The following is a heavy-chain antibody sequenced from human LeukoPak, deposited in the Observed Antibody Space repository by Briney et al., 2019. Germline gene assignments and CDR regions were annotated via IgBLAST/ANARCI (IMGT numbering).Heavy chain of an antibody. J-gene: IGHJ4*02. CDR2: IHSSGST. Sequence: SETLSLTCTVSGGPISSYYWNWIRQPPGKGLEWIGYIHSSGSTKYNPSLKSRVTISVDTSKNQFSLKLSSVTAADRAVYYCARWYSSGWAFDYWGQGTLVTVSS. V-gene: IGHV4-59*08. D-gene: IGHD6-19*01. CDR1: GGPISSYY. CDR3: ARWYSSGWAFDY.